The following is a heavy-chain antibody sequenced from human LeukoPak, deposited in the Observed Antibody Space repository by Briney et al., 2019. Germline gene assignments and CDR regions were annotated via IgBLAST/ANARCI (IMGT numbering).Heavy chain of an antibody. D-gene: IGHD2-2*01. CDR2: INHSGST. J-gene: IGHJ6*02. V-gene: IGHV4-34*01. CDR1: GGSFSGYY. CDR3: ARLSCSSTSCYVPHYYYGMDV. Sequence: PSETLSLTCAVYGGSFSGYYWSWIRQPPGKGLEWIGEINHSGSTNYNPSLKSRVTISVDTSKNQFSLKLSSVTAADTAVYYCARLSCSSTSCYVPHYYYGMDVWGQGTTVTVSS.